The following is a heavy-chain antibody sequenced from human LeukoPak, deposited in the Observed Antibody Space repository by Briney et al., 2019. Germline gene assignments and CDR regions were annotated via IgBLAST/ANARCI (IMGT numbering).Heavy chain of an antibody. CDR3: AKDMGATGGDNWFDP. Sequence: PGGSLRLSCAASGFTFSSYGMHWVRQAPGKGLEWVAFIRYDGSNKYYADSVKGRFTISRDNSKNTLYLQMNSLRAEDTAVYYCAKDMGATGGDNWFDPWGQGTLVTVSS. CDR2: IRYDGSNK. V-gene: IGHV3-30*02. D-gene: IGHD1-26*01. J-gene: IGHJ5*02. CDR1: GFTFSSYG.